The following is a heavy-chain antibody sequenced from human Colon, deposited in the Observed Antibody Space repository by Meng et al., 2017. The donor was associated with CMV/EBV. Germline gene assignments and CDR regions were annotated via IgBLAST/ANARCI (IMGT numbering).Heavy chain of an antibody. V-gene: IGHV3-30*02. CDR3: AKTTDSTLLYSYYGMDV. D-gene: IGHD6-13*01. J-gene: IGHJ6*02. Sequence: GGSLRLSCASSELTFGSYGMHWVRQAPGKGLEWVAFIRYDGAVTNYADSVKGRFTISRDTSRNTLHLQINGLRADDTAVYYCAKTTDSTLLYSYYGMDVWGQGTTVTVSS. CDR1: ELTFGSYG. CDR2: IRYDGAVT.